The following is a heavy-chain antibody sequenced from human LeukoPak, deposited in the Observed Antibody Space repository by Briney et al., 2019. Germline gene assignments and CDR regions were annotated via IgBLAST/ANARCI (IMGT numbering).Heavy chain of an antibody. V-gene: IGHV4-59*01. J-gene: IGHJ4*02. CDR1: GGSIRNYY. D-gene: IGHD1-26*01. CDR2: IYYSGST. Sequence: ASETLSLTCTVSGGSIRNYYWSWIRQPPGKGLEWIGYIYYSGSTNYNPSLKSRVTISVDTSKNQFSLKLSSVTAADTAMYYCARDIGFGYSGSYYFDYWGQGTLVTVSS. CDR3: ARDIGFGYSGSYYFDY.